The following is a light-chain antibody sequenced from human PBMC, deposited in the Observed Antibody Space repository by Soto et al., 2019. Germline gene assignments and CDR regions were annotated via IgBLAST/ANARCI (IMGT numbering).Light chain of an antibody. CDR1: QSVSNL. V-gene: IGKV3-11*01. J-gene: IGKJ3*01. CDR3: QQRSNWPPFT. Sequence: EIVLTQSPATLSLSPGERSTLSCSSSQSVSNLLAWYQQKPGQAPRLLIYDASNRATGVPARFSGSGSGTDFTLTISSLEPEDFAVYFCQQRSNWPPFTFGPGTKVDIK. CDR2: DAS.